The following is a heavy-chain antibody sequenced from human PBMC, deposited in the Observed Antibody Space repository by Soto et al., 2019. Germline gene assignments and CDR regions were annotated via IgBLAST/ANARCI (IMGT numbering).Heavy chain of an antibody. CDR2: VYNDGSA. CDR3: ARLVYDSRLNYLYFDH. J-gene: IGHJ4*02. V-gene: IGHV4-4*02. D-gene: IGHD3-22*01. Sequence: SETLSLTCDVSGVSISSGNWWSWVRQPPGKGLEWIAEVYNDGSANYHPSLESRATISVDRSKNQFSLRLSSVTAADTGKYYCARLVYDSRLNYLYFDHWGQGTLGTVS. CDR1: GVSISSGNW.